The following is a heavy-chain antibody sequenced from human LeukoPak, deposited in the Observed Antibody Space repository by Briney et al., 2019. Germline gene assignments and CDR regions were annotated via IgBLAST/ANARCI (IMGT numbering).Heavy chain of an antibody. CDR2: IYYSGST. CDR3: ARHYHGDYLGNWFDP. D-gene: IGHD4-17*01. V-gene: IGHV4-39*01. Sequence: NPSETLSLTCTVSGGSISSSSYYWGWIRQPPGTGLEWIGSIYYSGSTYYNPSLKSRVTISVDTSKNQFSLKLSSVTAADTAVYYCARHYHGDYLGNWFDPWGQGTLVTVSS. J-gene: IGHJ5*02. CDR1: GGSISSSSYY.